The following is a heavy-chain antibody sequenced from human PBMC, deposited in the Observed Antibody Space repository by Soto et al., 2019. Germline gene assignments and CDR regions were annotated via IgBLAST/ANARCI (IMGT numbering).Heavy chain of an antibody. V-gene: IGHV5-10-1*01. J-gene: IGHJ4*02. Sequence: GESLKISCKASGFIFTSYWLSWVRQMPGKGLEWMGMLNPKDSFANYSPSFRGHVTISPDTSVTTAYLKWSSLKASDTAIYYCARHKSCGGSYAFDFWGQGTLVTVSS. CDR3: ARHKSCGGSYAFDF. CDR1: GFIFTSYW. D-gene: IGHD3-16*01. CDR2: LNPKDSFA.